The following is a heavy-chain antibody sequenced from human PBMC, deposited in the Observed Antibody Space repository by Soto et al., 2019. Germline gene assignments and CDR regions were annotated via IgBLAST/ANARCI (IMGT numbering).Heavy chain of an antibody. CDR2: SKGKTDGATI. Sequence: GGSLRLSCVGSNFTFNTAWMSWVRQAPGKGLEWVGRSKGKTDGATIDYAAPVKGRFTISRDDSKNTMYLQMDSLKTEDTGMYYCTTDPPEYHYYGKDVWGQGTTVTVSS. D-gene: IGHD6-6*01. CDR3: TTDPPEYHYYGKDV. CDR1: NFTFNTAW. V-gene: IGHV3-15*01. J-gene: IGHJ6*02.